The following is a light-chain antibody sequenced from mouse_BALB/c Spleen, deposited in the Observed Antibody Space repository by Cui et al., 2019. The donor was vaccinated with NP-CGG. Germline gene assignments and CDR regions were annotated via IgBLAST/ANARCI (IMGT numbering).Light chain of an antibody. J-gene: IGLJ1*01. V-gene: IGLV1*01. Sequence: FVTRISALTTSPGETVTLTCRSSTGAVTTSNYANWVQEKPDHLFTGLIGGTNNRVPGVPARFSGSLIGDKAALTITGAQTEDEAIYFCALWYSNHWVFGGGTKLTVL. CDR3: ALWYSNHWV. CDR1: TGAVTTSNY. CDR2: GTN.